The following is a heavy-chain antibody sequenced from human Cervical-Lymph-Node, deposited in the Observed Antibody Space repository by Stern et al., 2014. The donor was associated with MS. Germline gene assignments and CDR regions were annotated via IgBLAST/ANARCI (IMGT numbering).Heavy chain of an antibody. Sequence: EVQLVESGAEVKKPGESLKISCKASGYTFTSYWIVWVRHMPGKGLEWMGIIYPGNSNIRYSPSFQGQVTISVDKSITTAYLHWNSLKASDTAIYYCARRPGSFLDYFDHWGQGSLVTVSP. CDR3: ARRPGSFLDYFDH. CDR1: GYTFTSYW. D-gene: IGHD2-21*01. J-gene: IGHJ4*02. V-gene: IGHV5-51*01. CDR2: IYPGNSNI.